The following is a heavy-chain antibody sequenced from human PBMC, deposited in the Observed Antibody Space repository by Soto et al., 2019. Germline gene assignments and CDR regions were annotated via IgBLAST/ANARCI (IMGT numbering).Heavy chain of an antibody. V-gene: IGHV1-69*06. Sequence: SVKVSCKASGGTFSSYAISWVRQAPGQGLEWMGGIIPIFGTANYAQKFQGRVTITADKSTSTAYMELSSLRSEDTAVYYCARVGGYTGYSSSWYNSYYYYGMDAWGQGTTVTVSS. CDR3: ARVGGYTGYSSSWYNSYYYYGMDA. D-gene: IGHD6-13*01. CDR1: GGTFSSYA. CDR2: IIPIFGTA. J-gene: IGHJ6*02.